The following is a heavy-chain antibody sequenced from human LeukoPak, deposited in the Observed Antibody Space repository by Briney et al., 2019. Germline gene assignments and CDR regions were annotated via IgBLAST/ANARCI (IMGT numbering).Heavy chain of an antibody. Sequence: GGSLRLSCAVSGFTFSSYAMSWVRQAPGKGLEWVSAISSGGNTYYADSVKGRFTISRDNSKNTLYLQMNGLRAEDTAVYYCAKDAEYSSGWYEPFDYWGQGTLVTVSS. V-gene: IGHV3-23*01. J-gene: IGHJ4*02. CDR2: ISSGGNT. CDR1: GFTFSSYA. CDR3: AKDAEYSSGWYEPFDY. D-gene: IGHD6-19*01.